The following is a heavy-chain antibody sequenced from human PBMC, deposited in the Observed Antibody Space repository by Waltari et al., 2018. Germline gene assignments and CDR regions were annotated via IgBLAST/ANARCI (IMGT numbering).Heavy chain of an antibody. D-gene: IGHD1-26*01. CDR3: ARGGAGLNY. CDR1: GFTFSTYW. Sequence: EVQLVESGGGLVQPGGSLRISCAASGFTFSTYWMHWVRQAPGKGLVWVSHIKSDGSTTNYADSVKGRFTISRDNAKSTLHLQMNSPRAEDTAVYYCARGGAGLNYWGQGTLVTVSS. J-gene: IGHJ4*02. V-gene: IGHV3-74*01. CDR2: IKSDGSTT.